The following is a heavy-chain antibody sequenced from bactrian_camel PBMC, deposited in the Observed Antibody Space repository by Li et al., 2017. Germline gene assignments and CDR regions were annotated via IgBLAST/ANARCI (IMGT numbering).Heavy chain of an antibody. Sequence: QVQLVESGGGLVQPGGSLTLSCAGSGFETSGFTFSAKWMNWARQAPGKGLEWVSSIYTGDGETRSADSVEGRFTISKDNAKNTLYLQMNSLKPEDTAVYYCAAAGGSWSLPYWGQGTQFTVS. J-gene: IGHJ4*01. D-gene: IGHD6*01. V-gene: IGHV3S6*01. CDR2: IYTGDGET. CDR1: GFTFSAKW. CDR3: AAAGGSWSLPY.